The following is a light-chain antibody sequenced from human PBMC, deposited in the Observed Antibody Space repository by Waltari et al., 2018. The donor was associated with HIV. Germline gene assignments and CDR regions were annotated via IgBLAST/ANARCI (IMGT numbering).Light chain of an antibody. CDR3: AAWDDSLNGLV. J-gene: IGLJ3*02. Sequence: QSVLTPPPSASGTPGQRVTISCSGSSSNIGFNIVNWYQQLPGAAPKLLIYTNNQRPSGVPDRFSGSKSGTSASLAISGLQSEDEADYYCAAWDDSLNGLVFGGGTKLTVL. CDR2: TNN. V-gene: IGLV1-44*01. CDR1: SSNIGFNI.